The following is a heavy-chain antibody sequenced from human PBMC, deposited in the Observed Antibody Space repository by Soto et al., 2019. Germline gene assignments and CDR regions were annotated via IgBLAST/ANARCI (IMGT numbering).Heavy chain of an antibody. D-gene: IGHD6-25*01. J-gene: IGHJ4*02. V-gene: IGHV1-8*01. Sequence: ASVKVSCKASVFTFITYDFSWVRQAAGQGVEWMGWMNPNNGNAGFAQKFRGKINMTRNTSKSTAYLELSSLRSDDSAVYFCARRKERSGPYYLDLWGQGTQVTVSS. CDR1: VFTFITYD. CDR3: ARRKERSGPYYLDL. CDR2: MNPNNGNA.